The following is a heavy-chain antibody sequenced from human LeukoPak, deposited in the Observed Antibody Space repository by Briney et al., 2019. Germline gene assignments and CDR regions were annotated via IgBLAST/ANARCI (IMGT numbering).Heavy chain of an antibody. V-gene: IGHV3-21*01. CDR3: ARDQGGYSSFDY. D-gene: IGHD5-18*01. CDR1: GFTFSSYS. J-gene: IGHJ4*02. Sequence: GGSLRLSCAASGFTFSSYSMNWVRQAPGKGLEWVSSISSSSSYIYYADSVKGRFTISRDNAKNSLYLQMNSLRAEDTAVYYCARDQGGYSSFDYWGQGTLVTVSS. CDR2: ISSSSSYI.